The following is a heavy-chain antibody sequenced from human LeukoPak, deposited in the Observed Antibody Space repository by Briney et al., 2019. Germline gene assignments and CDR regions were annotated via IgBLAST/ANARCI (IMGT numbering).Heavy chain of an antibody. D-gene: IGHD2-15*01. J-gene: IGHJ4*02. V-gene: IGHV3-23*01. CDR3: AKDYSDSRVADVFFEY. Sequence: GGSLRLSCAASGLTFSDYAMNWFRQAPGKGLEWVSGITSGFTPHYTDSVKGRFTISRDNSKNTFHLQLSSLRAEDTAVYYCAKDYSDSRVADVFFEYWGQGTLVTVSS. CDR1: GLTFSDYA. CDR2: ITSGFTP.